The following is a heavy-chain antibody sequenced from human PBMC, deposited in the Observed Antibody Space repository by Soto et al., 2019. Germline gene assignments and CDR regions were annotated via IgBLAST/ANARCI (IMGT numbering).Heavy chain of an antibody. V-gene: IGHV1-69*06. D-gene: IGHD3-9*01. Sequence: WASVKVSCKASGGTFSSYAISWVRQAPGQGLEWMGGIIPIFGTANYAQKFQGRVTITADKSTSTAYMELSSLRSEDTAVYYCARVGRVRYFDWLSTSHGMDVWGKGTTVTVSS. CDR3: ARVGRVRYFDWLSTSHGMDV. CDR2: IIPIFGTA. J-gene: IGHJ6*04. CDR1: GGTFSSYA.